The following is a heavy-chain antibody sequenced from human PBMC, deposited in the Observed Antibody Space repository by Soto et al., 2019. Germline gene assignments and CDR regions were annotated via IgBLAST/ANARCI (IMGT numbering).Heavy chain of an antibody. V-gene: IGHV3-53*01. CDR2: LYDLDGS. Sequence: DVQLVESGGGLIQPGESLRLSCAAFGFTISGRKYVAWVRQAQGKGLEWVSALYDLDGSFYAASVKGRFTTTRDSSKTTVYLQMNDLRPDDTAVYYCATRHEREHAYDAWGQGTTVTVSS. J-gene: IGHJ3*01. D-gene: IGHD1-1*01. CDR1: GFTISGRKY. CDR3: ATRHEREHAYDA.